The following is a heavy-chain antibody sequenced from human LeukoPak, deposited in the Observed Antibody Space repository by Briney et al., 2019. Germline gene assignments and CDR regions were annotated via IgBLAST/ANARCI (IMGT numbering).Heavy chain of an antibody. V-gene: IGHV1-2*02. CDR1: GYTSTGYY. CDR2: INPNSGGT. CDR3: ARVVTAAAGTDWYYFDY. J-gene: IGHJ4*02. D-gene: IGHD6-13*01. Sequence: ASVKVSCKASGYTSTGYYMHWVRQAPGQGLEWMGWINPNSGGTNYAQKFQGRVTMTRDTSISTAYMELSRLRSDDTAVYYCARVVTAAAGTDWYYFDYWGQGTLVTVSS.